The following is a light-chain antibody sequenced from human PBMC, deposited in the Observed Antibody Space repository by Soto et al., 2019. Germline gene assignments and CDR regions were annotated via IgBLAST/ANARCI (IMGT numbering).Light chain of an antibody. CDR1: QGMNSY. CDR2: AAS. Sequence: DIQLTQSPSVLSASVGDRVTITCRASQGMNSYLAWYQQKPGKVPKLLIYAASTLHSGDPSRFSASGSGTEFTLTISSLPPEDFATYFWQQLNSYPRTFGQGTEVEIK. V-gene: IGKV1-9*01. CDR3: QQLNSYPRT. J-gene: IGKJ1*01.